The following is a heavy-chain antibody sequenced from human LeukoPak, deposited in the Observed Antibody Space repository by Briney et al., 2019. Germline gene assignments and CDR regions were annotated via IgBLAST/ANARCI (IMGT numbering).Heavy chain of an antibody. CDR1: GFTFSSYW. V-gene: IGHV3-7*01. J-gene: IGHJ6*02. D-gene: IGHD4-17*01. CDR3: ARDGPDYGDYYYYYYGMDV. CDR2: IKQDGSEK. Sequence: PGGSLRLSCAASGFTFSSYWMSWVRQAPGKGLEWVANIKQDGSEKYYVDSVKGRFTISRDNAKNSLYLQMNGLRAEDTAVYYCARDGPDYGDYYYYYYGMDVWGQGTTVTVSS.